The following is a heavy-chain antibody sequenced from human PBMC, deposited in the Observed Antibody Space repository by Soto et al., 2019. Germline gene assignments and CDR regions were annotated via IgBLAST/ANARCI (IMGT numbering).Heavy chain of an antibody. CDR1: GLTFSNYW. CDR2: ISRDGSST. V-gene: IGHV3-74*01. J-gene: IGHJ4*02. CDR3: ARESSGYSSYFDY. Sequence: EVQLVESGGGLVQPGGSLRLSCAGSGLTFSNYWIHWVRQAPGQGWAWVSRISRDGSSTSYADSVKGRFTISRGFAKNTVYLQMNSLRAEDTAVYYCARESSGYSSYFDYWGQGTLVTVSS. D-gene: IGHD5-12*01.